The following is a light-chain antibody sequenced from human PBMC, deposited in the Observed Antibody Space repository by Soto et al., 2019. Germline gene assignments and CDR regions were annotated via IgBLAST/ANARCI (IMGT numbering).Light chain of an antibody. J-gene: IGKJ3*01. CDR2: DAS. CDR1: QSVRSN. Sequence: EIVMTQSPATLSVSPGERATLSCRASQSVRSNLAWYQQKPGQAPRLVIYDASTRATGVPARFSGSGSGTEFTLTISSLQSEDFAVYYCQQYNNWPLFTFGPGTKVDIK. V-gene: IGKV3-15*01. CDR3: QQYNNWPLFT.